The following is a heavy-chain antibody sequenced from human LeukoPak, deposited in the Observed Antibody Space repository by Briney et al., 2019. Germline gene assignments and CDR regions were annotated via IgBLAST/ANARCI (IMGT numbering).Heavy chain of an antibody. CDR1: GFTFSSYN. D-gene: IGHD4-17*01. Sequence: GGSLRLSCAASGFTFSSYNMNWVRQAPGKGLEWVSHISSSSRTIYYADPVKGRFTISRDNAKNSLYLQMNSLRAEDTAVYYCTREAPTTVTTLDYWGRGTLVTVSS. V-gene: IGHV3-48*01. CDR2: ISSSSRTI. CDR3: TREAPTTVTTLDY. J-gene: IGHJ4*02.